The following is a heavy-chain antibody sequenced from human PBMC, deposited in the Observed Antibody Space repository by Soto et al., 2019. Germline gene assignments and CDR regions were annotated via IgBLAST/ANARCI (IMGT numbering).Heavy chain of an antibody. Sequence: QVQLVESGGGVVQPGRSLRLSCAASGFTFSSYAMPWVRQAPGKGLEWVAVISYDGSNKYYADSVKGRFTISRDNSKNTLYLQMNSLRAEDTAVYYCCIAARLFDDGGQGTLVTVSS. CDR2: ISYDGSNK. CDR3: CIAARLFDD. J-gene: IGHJ4*02. V-gene: IGHV3-30-3*01. CDR1: GFTFSSYA. D-gene: IGHD6-6*01.